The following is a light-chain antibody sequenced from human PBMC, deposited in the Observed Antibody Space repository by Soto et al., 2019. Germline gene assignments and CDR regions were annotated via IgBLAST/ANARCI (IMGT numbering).Light chain of an antibody. CDR2: AAS. CDR1: QGISHY. CDR3: QQSFSSPRS. J-gene: IGKJ2*03. Sequence: DIQITQSPSSLSAPVGDRVTITCPASQGISHYVAWYKQKTGREPELRSDAASTLQRGVPSSVRGRGSGTDFLLTISSLQPEDFATYYCQQSFSSPRSFGQGTKVDIK. V-gene: IGKV1-39*01.